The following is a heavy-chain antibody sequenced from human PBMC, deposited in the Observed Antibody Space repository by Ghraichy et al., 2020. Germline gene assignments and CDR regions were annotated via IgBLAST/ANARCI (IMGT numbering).Heavy chain of an antibody. CDR2: IYYSGST. CDR3: ARSQQLVNFDY. Sequence: SETLSLTCTSSGGSISSSSYYWGWIRQPPGKGLEWIGTIYYSGSTYYNPSLKSRVTISVDTSKNQFSLKLRSVTAADTAVYYCARSQQLVNFDYWGQGTLVTVSS. J-gene: IGHJ4*02. V-gene: IGHV4-39*01. CDR1: GGSISSSSYY. D-gene: IGHD6-13*01.